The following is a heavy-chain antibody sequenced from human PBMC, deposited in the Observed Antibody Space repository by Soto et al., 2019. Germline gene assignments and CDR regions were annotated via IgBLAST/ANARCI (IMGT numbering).Heavy chain of an antibody. CDR1: EVNFSGYM. D-gene: IGHD4-17*01. CDR3: VKDALTTVAYYFDY. V-gene: IGHV3-48*04. CDR2: ISRSSRSI. Sequence: GGSLRHSYAASEVNFSGYMMNWVRQAPGKGLEWVASISRSSRSISYGASMKGRFTISRDNAKNSLYLQLNSLRADDTAFYYCVKDALTTVAYYFDYWGQGALVTVSS. J-gene: IGHJ4*02.